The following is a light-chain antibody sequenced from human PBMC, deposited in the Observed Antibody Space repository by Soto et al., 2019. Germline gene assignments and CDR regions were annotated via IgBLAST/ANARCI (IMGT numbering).Light chain of an antibody. CDR2: AAS. CDR3: QHRSSRYT. V-gene: IGKV1-39*01. CDR1: QSISSY. J-gene: IGKJ2*01. Sequence: IQMTQSPSSLSASVGDRVTITCRASQSISSYLNWYQQKPGKVPNLLIYAASSLQSGVPSRFSGSGSGTDFTPTISSLDPEYFAVYYCQHRSSRYTFGPGTKVDIK.